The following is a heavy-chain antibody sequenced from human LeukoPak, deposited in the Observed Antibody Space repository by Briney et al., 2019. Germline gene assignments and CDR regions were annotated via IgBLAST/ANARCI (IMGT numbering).Heavy chain of an antibody. V-gene: IGHV3-74*03. D-gene: IGHD3-22*01. CDR3: ARVVDDYDSGGFSWFDY. CDR1: GFTFSSSW. Sequence: PGGSLRLSCAASGFTFSSSWMHWVRQGPGKGLEWVSRVNNDGSRTTYADSVKGRFTISRDNAKNTLYLQMNSLRAEDTAVYYCARVVDDYDSGGFSWFDYWGQGTLVTVSS. J-gene: IGHJ4*02. CDR2: VNNDGSRT.